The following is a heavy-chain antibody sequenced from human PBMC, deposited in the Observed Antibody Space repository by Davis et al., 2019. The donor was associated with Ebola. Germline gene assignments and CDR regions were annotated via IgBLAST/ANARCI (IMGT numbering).Heavy chain of an antibody. CDR3: ARHERGGFYYFDY. CDR1: GGSISSSNW. CDR2: IYHSGST. D-gene: IGHD5-12*01. Sequence: SETLSLTCAVSGGSISSSNWWSWVRQPPGKGLEWIGEIYHSGSTNYNPSLKSRVTISVDTSKNQFSLKLSSVTAADTAVYYCARHERGGFYYFDYWGQGTLVTVSS. J-gene: IGHJ4*02. V-gene: IGHV4-4*02.